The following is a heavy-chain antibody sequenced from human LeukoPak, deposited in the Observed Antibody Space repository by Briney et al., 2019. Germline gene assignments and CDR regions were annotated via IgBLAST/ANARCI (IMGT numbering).Heavy chain of an antibody. CDR2: IYYSGST. CDR3: ARMATGTIYYYYYYYMDV. Sequence: SETLSLTCTVSGGSISSSSYYWGWIRQPPGKGLEWIGSIYYSGSTYYNPSLKSRVTISVDTSKNQFSLKLSSVTAADTAVYYCARMATGTIYYYYYYYMDVWGKGTTVTISS. J-gene: IGHJ6*03. V-gene: IGHV4-39*07. CDR1: GGSISSSSYY. D-gene: IGHD1-1*01.